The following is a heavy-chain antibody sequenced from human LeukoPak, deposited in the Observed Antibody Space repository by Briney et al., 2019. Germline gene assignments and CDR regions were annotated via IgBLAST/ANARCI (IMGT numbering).Heavy chain of an antibody. D-gene: IGHD2-2*01. CDR1: GYTLIELS. V-gene: IGHV1-24*01. Sequence: ASVKVSCKVSGYTLIELSMHWVRQAPGKGLEWMGGFDPEDGETIYAQKFQGRVTMTRNTSISTAYMELSSLRSEDTAVYYCARDTPAGRSAALIRPSNWFDPWGQGTLVTVSS. CDR2: FDPEDGET. CDR3: ARDTPAGRSAALIRPSNWFDP. J-gene: IGHJ5*02.